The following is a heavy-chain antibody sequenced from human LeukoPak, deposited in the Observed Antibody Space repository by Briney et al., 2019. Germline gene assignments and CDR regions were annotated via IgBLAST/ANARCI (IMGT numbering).Heavy chain of an antibody. CDR2: INHNSGGT. J-gene: IGHJ5*02. D-gene: IGHD3-9*01. CDR3: ARVGRVLRYFAP. Sequence: ASVKVSCKASGYTFTGYYMHWVRQAPGQGLEWMGWINHNSGGTNYAQKFQGRVTMTRDTSISTAYMELSRLRSDDTAVYYCARVGRVLRYFAPWGQGTLVTVSS. V-gene: IGHV1-2*02. CDR1: GYTFTGYY.